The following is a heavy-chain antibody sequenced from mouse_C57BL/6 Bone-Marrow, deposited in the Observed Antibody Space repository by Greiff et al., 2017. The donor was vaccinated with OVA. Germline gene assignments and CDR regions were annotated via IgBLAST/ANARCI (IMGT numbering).Heavy chain of an antibody. J-gene: IGHJ4*01. V-gene: IGHV1-63*01. CDR1: GYTFTNYW. Sequence: VQLQQSGAELVRPGTSVKMSCKASGYTFTNYWIGWVKQRPGHGLEWIGDIYPGGGYTNYNEKFKGKATLTADKSSSTAYMQFSSLTSEDSAIYYCARFTTVVEREYYYAMDYWGQGTSVTVSS. D-gene: IGHD1-1*01. CDR3: ARFTTVVEREYYYAMDY. CDR2: IYPGGGYT.